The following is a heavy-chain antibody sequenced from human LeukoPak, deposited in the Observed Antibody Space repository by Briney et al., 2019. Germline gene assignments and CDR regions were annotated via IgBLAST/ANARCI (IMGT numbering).Heavy chain of an antibody. Sequence: LRLSWAASGFTVSSNYMSWVRQPPGKGLEWIGYIHYSGSTNYNPSLKSRVTISVDTSKNQFSLKLSSVTAADTAVYYCARLKYGDYPFDSWGQGTLVTVSS. J-gene: IGHJ5*01. D-gene: IGHD4-17*01. CDR2: IHYSGST. V-gene: IGHV4-59*08. CDR3: ARLKYGDYPFDS. CDR1: GFTVSSNY.